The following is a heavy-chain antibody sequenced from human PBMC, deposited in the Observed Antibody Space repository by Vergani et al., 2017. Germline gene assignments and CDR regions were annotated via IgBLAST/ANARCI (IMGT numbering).Heavy chain of an antibody. D-gene: IGHD6-13*01. Sequence: QLQLQESGPGLVKPSETLSLTCTVSGGSIRSSSYSWGWIRQPPRKGLEWIGSIFYSGSTYYKPSLKRRVTILVDTSKNQFSLKLSGVTAADTVVYYCARGWRSSSWYTGNWFDPWGQGTLVTVSS. CDR2: IFYSGST. CDR3: ARGWRSSSWYTGNWFDP. J-gene: IGHJ5*02. V-gene: IGHV4-39*07. CDR1: GGSIRSSSYS.